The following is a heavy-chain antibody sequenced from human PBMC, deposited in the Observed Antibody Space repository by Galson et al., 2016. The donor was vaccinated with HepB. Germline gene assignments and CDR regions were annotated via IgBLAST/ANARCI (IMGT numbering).Heavy chain of an antibody. J-gene: IGHJ4*02. CDR3: VKYVGLDGFDY. V-gene: IGHV3-23*03. CDR1: GFTFSTYP. CDR2: IDAGGTNR. Sequence: SLRLSCAASGFTFSTYPMGWVRQAPGKGPEWVSGIDAGGTNRYYSDSGRGRFAISRDNSKNTLHLQLDNPRGEDTAVYYCVKYVGLDGFDYWGQGTLVFVSS. D-gene: IGHD3/OR15-3a*01.